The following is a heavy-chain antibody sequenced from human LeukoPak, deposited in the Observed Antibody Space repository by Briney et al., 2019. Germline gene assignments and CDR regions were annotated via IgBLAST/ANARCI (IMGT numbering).Heavy chain of an antibody. Sequence: ASVKVSCKASGGTFSSYAISWVRQAPGQGLEWMGRIIPIFGTANYAQKFQGRVTITTDESTSTAYMELSSLRSEDTAVYYCARGYYYGSGSYYNPPGGYCYYYMDVWGKGTTVTVSS. J-gene: IGHJ6*03. D-gene: IGHD3-10*01. CDR2: IIPIFGTA. CDR1: GGTFSSYA. CDR3: ARGYYYGSGSYYNPPGGYCYYYMDV. V-gene: IGHV1-69*05.